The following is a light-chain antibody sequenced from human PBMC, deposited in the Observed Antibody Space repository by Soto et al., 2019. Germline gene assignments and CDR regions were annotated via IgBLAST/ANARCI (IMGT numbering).Light chain of an antibody. J-gene: IGKJ1*01. CDR2: GAS. V-gene: IGKV3-15*01. Sequence: DIVMTQSPATLSVSPGERATLSCRASQSVSTNLAWYQQKPGQAPRLLIYGASTRATGIPARFSGRGSGTEFTLIISSLQSDDVAVYYCQQYTNRPPWTFGQGTRVDLK. CDR3: QQYTNRPPWT. CDR1: QSVSTN.